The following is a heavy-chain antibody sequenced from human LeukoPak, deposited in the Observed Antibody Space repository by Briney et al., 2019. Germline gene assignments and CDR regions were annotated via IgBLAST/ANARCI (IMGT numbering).Heavy chain of an antibody. V-gene: IGHV1-2*02. CDR3: ARERAVGATTSWLDP. J-gene: IGHJ5*02. CDR2: INPNSGAT. Sequence: GASVKVSCKASGYTFAGYYLLWVRQAPGQGLEWMGWINPNSGATDYAQSFQARVTMTRDTSIGTAYMEVSSLRSEDTAMYYCARERAVGATTSWLDPWGQGTLVTVSS. CDR1: GYTFAGYY. D-gene: IGHD1-26*01.